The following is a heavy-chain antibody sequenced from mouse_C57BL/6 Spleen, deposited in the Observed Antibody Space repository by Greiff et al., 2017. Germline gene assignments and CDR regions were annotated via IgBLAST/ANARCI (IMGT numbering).Heavy chain of an antibody. V-gene: IGHV1-50*01. CDR3: ARRSDYGSSYYFDY. Sequence: VQLQQPGAELVKPGASVQLSCKASGYTFPSYWMQWVKPRPGQGLEWIGEIDPSDSYTNYNQKFKGKATLTVDTSSSTAYMQLSSLTSEDSAVYYWARRSDYGSSYYFDYWGQGTTLTVSS. CDR2: IDPSDSYT. D-gene: IGHD1-1*01. CDR1: GYTFPSYW. J-gene: IGHJ2*01.